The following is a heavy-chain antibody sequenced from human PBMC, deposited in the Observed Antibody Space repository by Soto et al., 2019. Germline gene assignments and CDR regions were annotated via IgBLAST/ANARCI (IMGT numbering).Heavy chain of an antibody. D-gene: IGHD5-18*01. CDR2: IWYDGSNK. CDR1: GFTFSSYG. V-gene: IGHV3-33*01. Sequence: GGSLRLSCAASGFTFSSYGMHWVRQAPGKGLEWVAVIWYDGSNKYYADSVKGRFTISRDNSKNTLYLQMNSLRAEDTAVYYCERGIQLWLTGWFDPWGQGTLVTVSS. J-gene: IGHJ5*02. CDR3: ERGIQLWLTGWFDP.